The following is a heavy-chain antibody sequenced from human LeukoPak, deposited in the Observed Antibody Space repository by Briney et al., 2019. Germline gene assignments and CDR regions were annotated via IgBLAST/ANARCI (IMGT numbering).Heavy chain of an antibody. D-gene: IGHD2-15*01. V-gene: IGHV3-21*01. J-gene: IGHJ4*02. CDR1: GFPLSSYS. CDR2: ICSSSSYI. CDR3: ARDNEYCTGGTCRLDY. Sequence: GGSLRLSCAASGFPLSSYSMNWVRQAPGKGLEWVSSICSSSSYIYYADSVKGRFTISRDNAKNSLYLQMNSLRAEDTAVYYCARDNEYCTGGTCRLDYWGQGALVTVSS.